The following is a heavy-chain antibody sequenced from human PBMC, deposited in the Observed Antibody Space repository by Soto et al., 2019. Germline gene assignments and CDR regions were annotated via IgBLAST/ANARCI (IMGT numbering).Heavy chain of an antibody. D-gene: IGHD5-12*01. CDR2: IWYDGSNK. J-gene: IGHJ4*02. V-gene: IGHV3-33*01. CDR1: GFTFSSYG. CDR3: ARDQERWLQYGMFTDY. Sequence: QVQLVESGGGVVQPGRSLRLSCAASGFTFSSYGMHWVRQAPGKGLEWVAVIWYDGSNKYYADSVKGRFTISRDNSKNTLYLQMNSLRAEDTAVYYCARDQERWLQYGMFTDYWGQGTLVTVSS.